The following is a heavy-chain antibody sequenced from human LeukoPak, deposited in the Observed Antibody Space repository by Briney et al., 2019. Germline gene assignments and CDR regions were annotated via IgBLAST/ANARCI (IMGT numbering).Heavy chain of an antibody. CDR3: AREDGDYQIIYYGMDV. D-gene: IGHD4-17*01. Sequence: QPGGSLRLSCAASGFTFSSYAMHWVRQAPGKGLEWVAVISYDGSNKYYADSVKGRFTISRDNSKNTLYLQMNSLRAEDTAVYYCAREDGDYQIIYYGMDVWGQGTTVTVSS. CDR2: ISYDGSNK. V-gene: IGHV3-30-3*01. CDR1: GFTFSSYA. J-gene: IGHJ6*02.